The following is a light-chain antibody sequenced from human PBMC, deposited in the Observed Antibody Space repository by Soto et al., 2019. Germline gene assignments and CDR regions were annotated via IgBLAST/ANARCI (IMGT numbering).Light chain of an antibody. CDR1: SPNIGSNT. CDR2: SNN. J-gene: IGLJ2*01. V-gene: IGLV1-44*01. Sequence: QSALTQPPSASGTPGQRVTISCSGSSPNIGSNTVNWYQQLPGTAPKLVMYSNNQRPSGVPDRFSGSKSGTSASLAISGLKPDDEADYYCAAWDDSLNGQVVFGGGTKLTVL. CDR3: AAWDDSLNGQVV.